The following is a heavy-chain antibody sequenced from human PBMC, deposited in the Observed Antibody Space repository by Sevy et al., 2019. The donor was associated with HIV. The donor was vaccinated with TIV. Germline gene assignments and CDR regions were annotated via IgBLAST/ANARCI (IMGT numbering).Heavy chain of an antibody. J-gene: IGHJ2*01. CDR3: GRGSPSWSETLLGPSNADNWYFDL. D-gene: IGHD2-15*01. CDR2: IGTAGDT. Sequence: GGSLRLSCAASGFTFGDYDMHWVRQGTGKSLEWVSSIGTAGDTYYAASVKGRFTVSRENAPNSLYLQINGLRAGDTVTCYSGRGSPSWSETLLGPSNADNWYFDLWGRGTLVTVSS. V-gene: IGHV3-13*04. CDR1: GFTFGDYD.